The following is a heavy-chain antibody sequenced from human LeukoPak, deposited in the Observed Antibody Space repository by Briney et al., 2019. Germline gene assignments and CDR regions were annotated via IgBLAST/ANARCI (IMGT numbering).Heavy chain of an antibody. J-gene: IGHJ4*02. CDR2: ISGSGGGT. D-gene: IGHD3-10*01. Sequence: GGSLRLSCAASGFTFSSYAMNWVRQAPGKGLEWVSAISGSGGGTYDANSVKGRFTISRDNSRDTLYLQMNSLRAEDTALYFCAKTPDYYGSGSSSYIDCWGQGTLVSVSS. V-gene: IGHV3-23*01. CDR3: AKTPDYYGSGSSSYIDC. CDR1: GFTFSSYA.